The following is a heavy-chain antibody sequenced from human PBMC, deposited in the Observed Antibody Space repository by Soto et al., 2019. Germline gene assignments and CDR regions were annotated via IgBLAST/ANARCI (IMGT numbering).Heavy chain of an antibody. CDR1: GASIGSNRYY. V-gene: IGHV4-39*01. CDR3: ARRPAGGLFDF. J-gene: IGHJ4*02. Sequence: QLQLQESGPGLVRPSETLSLTCSVSGASIGSNRYYWDRIRQAPGKVLEWIGTVYYTEDTFYNPSLRRRVTMSVDTSRNQFSVTLRSVTAADTGVYYCARRPAGGLFDFWGQGTLVAVSS. CDR2: VYYTEDT.